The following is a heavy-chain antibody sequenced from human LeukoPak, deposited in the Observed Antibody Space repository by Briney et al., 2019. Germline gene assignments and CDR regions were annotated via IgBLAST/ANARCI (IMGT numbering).Heavy chain of an antibody. CDR1: GFTFSSYA. Sequence: GGSLSLSCAASGFTFSSYAMSWVRQPQGKGLGRVSAISGSGGSTYCADSVKGRFTISRDNSKNTLYLQMNSLRAEDTAVYYCAKDLFSSWTFDYWGQGTLVTVSS. J-gene: IGHJ4*02. D-gene: IGHD6-13*01. CDR2: ISGSGGST. V-gene: IGHV3-23*01. CDR3: AKDLFSSWTFDY.